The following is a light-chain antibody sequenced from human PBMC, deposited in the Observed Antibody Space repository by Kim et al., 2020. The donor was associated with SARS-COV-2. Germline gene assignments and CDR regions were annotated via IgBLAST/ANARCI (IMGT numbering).Light chain of an antibody. J-gene: IGKJ2*01. V-gene: IGKV3-20*01. Sequence: GTLSLSPGERPPLACRASQSLSSNYLAWYQQKPGQAPRLLIYGASSRATGIPDRFSGSGSGTDFTLTISRLEPEDFAVYYCQHADTFGQGTKLEI. CDR3: QHADT. CDR1: QSLSSNY. CDR2: GAS.